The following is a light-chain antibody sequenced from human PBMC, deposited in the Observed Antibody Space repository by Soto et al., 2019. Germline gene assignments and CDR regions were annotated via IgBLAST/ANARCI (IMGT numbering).Light chain of an antibody. CDR3: SSYTTSSTVV. CDR2: EVT. Sequence: QSALTQPASVFGSPGQLITISCTGTSSDVGGYNFVSWYQQLPGKAPKLMIYEVTSRPSGVSNRFSGSKSGNTASLTISGLQPEDEADYSCSSYTTSSTVVFGTGTKVTVL. CDR1: SSDVGGYNF. V-gene: IGLV2-14*03. J-gene: IGLJ1*01.